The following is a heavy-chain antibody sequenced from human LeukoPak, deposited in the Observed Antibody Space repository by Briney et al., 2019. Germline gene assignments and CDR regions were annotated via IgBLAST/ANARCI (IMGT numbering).Heavy chain of an antibody. V-gene: IGHV1-2*02. CDR1: GYTFTGYY. D-gene: IGHD6-6*01. J-gene: IGHJ4*02. Sequence: ASVTVSCTASGYTFTGYYMHWVRQAPGQGLEWMGWINPNSGGTNYAQKFQGRVTMTRDTSISTAYMELSRLRSDDTAVYYCARDDSLGEQLEDYWGQGTLVTVSS. CDR2: INPNSGGT. CDR3: ARDDSLGEQLEDY.